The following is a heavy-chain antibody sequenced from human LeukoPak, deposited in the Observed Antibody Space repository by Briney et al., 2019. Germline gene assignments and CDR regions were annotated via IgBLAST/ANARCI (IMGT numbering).Heavy chain of an antibody. J-gene: IGHJ6*03. Sequence: GGSLRLSCAASRFTFSNYWMTWVRQAPGKGLEWVANIKQDGSEKNYVDSVKGRFTISRDNAKNSLYLQMNSLRAEDTAVYYCARDDITMVRGVIRTLYYYYMDVWGKGTTVTVSS. CDR1: RFTFSNYW. CDR3: ARDDITMVRGVIRTLYYYYMDV. D-gene: IGHD3-10*01. V-gene: IGHV3-7*01. CDR2: IKQDGSEK.